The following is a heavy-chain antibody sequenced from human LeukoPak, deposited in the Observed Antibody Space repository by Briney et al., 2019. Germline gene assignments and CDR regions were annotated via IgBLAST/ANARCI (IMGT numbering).Heavy chain of an antibody. Sequence: GGSLRLSCAASGFTFSSYGMHWVRQAPGKGLEWVAVISYDGSDKYYPDSVKGRFTISRDDSKNTLYLQLNSLRAEDTAVYYCARGGAVLAAARVDYWGQGTLVTVSS. V-gene: IGHV3-30*03. D-gene: IGHD6-13*01. CDR3: ARGGAVLAAARVDY. CDR2: ISYDGSDK. J-gene: IGHJ4*02. CDR1: GFTFSSYG.